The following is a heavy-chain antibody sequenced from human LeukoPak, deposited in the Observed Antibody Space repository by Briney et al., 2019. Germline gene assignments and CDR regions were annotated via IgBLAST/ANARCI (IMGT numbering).Heavy chain of an antibody. CDR2: ISGSGGST. D-gene: IGHD3-10*01. V-gene: IGHV3-23*01. CDR1: GFTFSSYA. J-gene: IGHJ4*02. Sequence: GGSLRLSCAASGFTFSSYAMSWVRQAPGKGLEWVSAISGSGGSTYYADSVKGRFTISRDNSKNTLYLQMNSLRAEDTAVYYCAKDDLWFGVLWRGHYFDYWGQGTLVTVSS. CDR3: AKDDLWFGVLWRGHYFDY.